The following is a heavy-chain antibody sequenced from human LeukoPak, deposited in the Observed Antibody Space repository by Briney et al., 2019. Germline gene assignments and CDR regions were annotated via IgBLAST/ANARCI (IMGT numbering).Heavy chain of an antibody. CDR2: INHSGST. CDR3: ARGRRNCSGGSCYSPLNY. V-gene: IGHV4-39*07. J-gene: IGHJ4*02. D-gene: IGHD2-15*01. Sequence: PSGTLSLTCTVSGGSISSSSYYWGWIRQPPGKGLEWIGEINHSGSTNYNPSLKSRVTISVDTSKNQFSLKLSSVTAADTAVYYCARGRRNCSGGSCYSPLNYWGQGTLVTVSS. CDR1: GGSISSSSYY.